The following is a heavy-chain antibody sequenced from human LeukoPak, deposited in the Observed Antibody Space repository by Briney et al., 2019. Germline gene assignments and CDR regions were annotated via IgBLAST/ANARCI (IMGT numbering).Heavy chain of an antibody. CDR2: ISYDGINR. V-gene: IGHV3-30*18. CDR1: GFTFSSYG. Sequence: GGSLRLSCAASGFTFSSYGMHWVRQAPGKGLEWVALISYDGINRYYADSVKGRFTISRDNSKNTLYLQMNSLRAEDTAVYYCAKGGFGGYDSSGYYLGYFDYWGQGTLVTVSS. D-gene: IGHD3-22*01. J-gene: IGHJ4*02. CDR3: AKGGFGGYDSSGYYLGYFDY.